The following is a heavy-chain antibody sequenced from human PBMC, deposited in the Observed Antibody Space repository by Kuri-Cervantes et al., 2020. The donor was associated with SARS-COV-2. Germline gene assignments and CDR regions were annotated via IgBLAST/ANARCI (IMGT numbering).Heavy chain of an antibody. J-gene: IGHJ5*02. Sequence: GGSLRLSCAASGFTFSSYSMNWVRQAPGKGLELVSYISSSSSTIYYADFVKGRFTISRDNAKNSLYLQMNSLKTEDTAVYYCSRGRVWFDPWGQGTLVTVSS. CDR2: ISSSSSTI. CDR1: GFTFSSYS. V-gene: IGHV3-48*01. CDR3: SRGRVWFDP.